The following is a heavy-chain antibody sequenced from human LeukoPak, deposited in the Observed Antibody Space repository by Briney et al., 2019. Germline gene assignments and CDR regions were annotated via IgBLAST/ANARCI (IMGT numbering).Heavy chain of an antibody. J-gene: IGHJ5*02. D-gene: IGHD3-16*01. CDR1: GFTFSNYA. Sequence: GGSLRLSCAASGFTFSNYAMSWVRQAPGKGLEWVSAISGSGGSTYYADSVKGRFTISRDNSKNTLYLQMNSLRAEDTAVYYCARRPLGTVRGFDPWGQGTLVTVSS. CDR2: ISGSGGST. V-gene: IGHV3-23*01. CDR3: ARRPLGTVRGFDP.